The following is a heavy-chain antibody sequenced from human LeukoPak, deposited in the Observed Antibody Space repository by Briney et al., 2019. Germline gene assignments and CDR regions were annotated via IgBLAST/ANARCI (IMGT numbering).Heavy chain of an antibody. CDR1: GYTFTSYG. Sequence: ASVKVSCKASGYTFTSYGISWVRQAPGQGLEWMGWISAYNGNTNYAQKLQGRVTMTTDTSTSTAYMELRSLRSDDTAVYYCARDLGPDSSGYNSDYWGQGTLVTVSS. CDR2: ISAYNGNT. D-gene: IGHD3-22*01. V-gene: IGHV1-18*01. J-gene: IGHJ4*02. CDR3: ARDLGPDSSGYNSDY.